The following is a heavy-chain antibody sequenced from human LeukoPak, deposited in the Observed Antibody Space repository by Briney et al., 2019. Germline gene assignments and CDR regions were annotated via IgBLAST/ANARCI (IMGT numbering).Heavy chain of an antibody. CDR2: IYYSGST. CDR3: ARARSAGNIYYYGMDV. CDR1: GGPLSSGDYY. D-gene: IGHD6-13*01. J-gene: IGHJ6*04. Sequence: SQTLSLTCTVSGGPLSSGDYYWSWTRQPPGTGLEWIGYIYYSGSTYYNPSLKSRVTISVDTSKNQFSLKLSSVTAADTAVYYCARARSAGNIYYYGMDVWGKGTTVTVSS. V-gene: IGHV4-30-4*01.